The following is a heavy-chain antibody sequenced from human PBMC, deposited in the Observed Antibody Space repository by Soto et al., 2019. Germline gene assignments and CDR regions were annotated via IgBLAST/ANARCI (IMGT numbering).Heavy chain of an antibody. CDR1: GGSISSSSYY. CDR2: IYYSGST. Sequence: PSETLSLTCTVSGGSISSSSYYWGWIRQPPGKGLEWIGSIYYSGSTYYNPSLKSRVTISVDTSKNQFSLKLTSVTAADTAVYYCARAYYYYDSSGYEYYFDYWGQGTLVTVSS. J-gene: IGHJ4*02. CDR3: ARAYYYYDSSGYEYYFDY. D-gene: IGHD3-22*01. V-gene: IGHV4-39*07.